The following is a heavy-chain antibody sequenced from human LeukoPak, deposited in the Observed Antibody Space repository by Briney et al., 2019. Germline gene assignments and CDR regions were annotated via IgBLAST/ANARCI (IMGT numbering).Heavy chain of an antibody. CDR3: ARDRYYDSSGYYPFDY. J-gene: IGHJ4*02. D-gene: IGHD3-22*01. V-gene: IGHV1-18*01. CDR1: GYTFTSYG. Sequence: ASVKVSCKASGYTFTSYGISWVRQAPGQGLEWMGWISAYNGNTNYAQKLQGRVTMTTDTSTSTAYMELRSLRSEDTAVYYCARDRYYDSSGYYPFDYWGQGTLVTVSS. CDR2: ISAYNGNT.